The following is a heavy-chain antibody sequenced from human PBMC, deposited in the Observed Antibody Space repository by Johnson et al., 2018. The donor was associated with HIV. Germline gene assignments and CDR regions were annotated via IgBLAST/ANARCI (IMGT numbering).Heavy chain of an antibody. CDR3: AKDSRAAGNAFDI. CDR2: ISYDGSNK. CDR1: GFTFSSYA. J-gene: IGHJ3*02. D-gene: IGHD6-13*01. Sequence: QVQLVESGGGLVQPGRSLRLSCAASGFTFSSYAMHWVRQAPGKGLECVAVISYDGSNKYYADSVKGRFTISRDNSKNTLYLQMNSLRAEDTAVYYCAKDSRAAGNAFDIWGQGTMVTVSS. V-gene: IGHV3-30-3*01.